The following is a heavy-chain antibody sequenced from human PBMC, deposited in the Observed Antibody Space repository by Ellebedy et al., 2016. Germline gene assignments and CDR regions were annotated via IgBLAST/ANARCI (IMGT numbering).Heavy chain of an antibody. V-gene: IGHV3-30*03. CDR2: ISYDGSNK. CDR3: ARAVVSFFDY. Sequence: GESLKISCAASGFTFSSYGMHWVRQAPGKGLEWVAVISYDGSNKYYADSVKGRFTISRDNSKNTLYLQMNSLRAEDTAVYYCARAVVSFFDYWGQGTLVTVSS. CDR1: GFTFSSYG. D-gene: IGHD4-23*01. J-gene: IGHJ4*02.